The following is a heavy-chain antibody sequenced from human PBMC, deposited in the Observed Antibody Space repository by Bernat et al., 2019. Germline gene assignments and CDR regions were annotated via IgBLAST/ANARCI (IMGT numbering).Heavy chain of an antibody. J-gene: IGHJ4*02. Sequence: EMQLVESGGGLVQPGGSLRLSCAASGFTVSSNYMSWVRQAPGKGLEWVSVSYSGGSTYYADSVKGRFTISRHNSKNTLYLQMNSLRAEDTAVYYCARGQGGWLQNYYFDYWGQGTLVTVSS. CDR3: ARGQGGWLQNYYFDY. V-gene: IGHV3-53*04. D-gene: IGHD5-24*01. CDR2: SYSGGST. CDR1: GFTVSSNY.